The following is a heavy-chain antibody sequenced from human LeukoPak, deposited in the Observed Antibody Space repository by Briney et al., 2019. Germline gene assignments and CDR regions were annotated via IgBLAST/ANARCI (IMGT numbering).Heavy chain of an antibody. Sequence: GESLKISCKGSGYQFTTYWIGWVRQMPGKGLEWMGVIYPGDSETTYSPSFQGQVTISADKSISTAYLQWSSLKASDTAIYYCARHRRAIAASATGRFSYYYLDVWGEGTTVTIS. D-gene: IGHD6-13*01. CDR2: IYPGDSET. CDR3: ARHRRAIAASATGRFSYYYLDV. CDR1: GYQFTTYW. J-gene: IGHJ6*03. V-gene: IGHV5-51*01.